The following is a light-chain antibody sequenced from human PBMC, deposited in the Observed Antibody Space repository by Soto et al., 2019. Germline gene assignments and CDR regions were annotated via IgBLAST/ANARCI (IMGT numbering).Light chain of an antibody. V-gene: IGKV3-15*01. J-gene: IGKJ2*03. Sequence: EIVMTQSPATLSLSPGERATLSCRASQSVNTYLAWYQQRPGQAPRLLIYGASTRATGIPGRFSGSGSGTEFTLTISSLQSEDFAVYYCQQYNNWPPVSFGQGTTLEIK. CDR2: GAS. CDR3: QQYNNWPPVS. CDR1: QSVNTY.